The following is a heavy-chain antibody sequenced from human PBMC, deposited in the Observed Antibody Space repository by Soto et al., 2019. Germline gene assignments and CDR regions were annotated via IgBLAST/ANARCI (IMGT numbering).Heavy chain of an antibody. CDR3: ARDRVQMVDGLAV. V-gene: IGHV3-33*01. CDR2: IWYDGINK. Sequence: QVQLVESGGGVVQPGKSLRLSCAASGFTFSNNGMHWVRQAPGKGLEWVAVIWYDGINKYYADSVKGRFIISRDNSKNTVYLQMNSLRADDTAVYYCARDRVQMVDGLAVWGQGTTVTVSS. CDR1: GFTFSNNG. D-gene: IGHD2-15*01. J-gene: IGHJ6*02.